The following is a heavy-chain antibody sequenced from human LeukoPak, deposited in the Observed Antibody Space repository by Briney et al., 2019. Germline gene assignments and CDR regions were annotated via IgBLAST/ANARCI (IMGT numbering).Heavy chain of an antibody. J-gene: IGHJ6*03. CDR3: ARDRLLYPYMDV. D-gene: IGHD2-8*01. V-gene: IGHV1-69*05. Sequence: SVKVSCKASGGTFSSYAISWVRQAPGQGPEWMEGIIPIFGTANYAQKFQGRVTITTDESTSTAYMELSSLRSEDTAVYYCARDRLLYPYMDVWGKGTTVTVSS. CDR2: IIPIFGTA. CDR1: GGTFSSYA.